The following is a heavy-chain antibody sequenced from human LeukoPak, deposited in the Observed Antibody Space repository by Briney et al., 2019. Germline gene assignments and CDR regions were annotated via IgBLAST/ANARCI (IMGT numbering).Heavy chain of an antibody. J-gene: IGHJ2*01. V-gene: IGHV4-59*01. CDR3: ARTYGSSGLGYFDL. CDR1: GGSISSYY. CDR2: IYYSGST. D-gene: IGHD6-13*01. Sequence: SETLSLTCTVSGGSISSYYWSWIRQPPGKGLEWIGYIYYSGSTNYSPSLKSRLTISVDTSKYQFSLKLSSVTAAATAVYYCARTYGSSGLGYFDLWGRGTLVTVSS.